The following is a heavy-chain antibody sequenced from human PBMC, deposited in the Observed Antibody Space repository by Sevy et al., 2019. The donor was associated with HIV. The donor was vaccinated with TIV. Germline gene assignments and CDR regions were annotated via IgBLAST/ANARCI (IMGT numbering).Heavy chain of an antibody. J-gene: IGHJ4*02. V-gene: IGHV3-23*01. CDR3: AKDASRGYSYEPLDY. CDR1: GFTFSSYA. CDR2: ISGSGGST. Sequence: GGSLRLSCAASGFTFSSYAMSWVRQAPGKGLEWVSAISGSGGSTYYVDSVKGRFTISRDNSKNTLYLQMNSLRAEDTAVYYSAKDASRGYSYEPLDYWGQGTLVTVSS. D-gene: IGHD5-18*01.